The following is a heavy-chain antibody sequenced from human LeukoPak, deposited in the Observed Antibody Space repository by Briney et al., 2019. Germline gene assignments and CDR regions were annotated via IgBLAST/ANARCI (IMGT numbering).Heavy chain of an antibody. V-gene: IGHV1-18*04. D-gene: IGHD4-17*01. Sequence: ASVKVSCKASGYTFTGYYMHWVRQAPGQGLEWMGWTSAYNGNTNYAQKLQGRVTMTTDTSTSTAYMELRSLRSDDTAVYYCARGSDYGDYGDYWGQGTLVTVSS. CDR2: TSAYNGNT. CDR1: GYTFTGYY. J-gene: IGHJ4*02. CDR3: ARGSDYGDYGDY.